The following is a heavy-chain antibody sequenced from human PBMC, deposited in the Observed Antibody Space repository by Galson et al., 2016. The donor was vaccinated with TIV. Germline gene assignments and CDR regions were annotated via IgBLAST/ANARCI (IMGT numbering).Heavy chain of an antibody. Sequence: SLRLSCAASGFTFETYAMTWVRQAPGKGLEWVSVISGSAGRADRAYYADSVGGQFTISRDNSTVFLEMNSLTVEDTAVYYCAKGGSWYDYWGPGTLVTVSS. CDR3: AKGGSWYDY. D-gene: IGHD6-13*01. CDR2: ISGSAGRADRA. V-gene: IGHV3-23*01. CDR1: GFTFETYA. J-gene: IGHJ4*02.